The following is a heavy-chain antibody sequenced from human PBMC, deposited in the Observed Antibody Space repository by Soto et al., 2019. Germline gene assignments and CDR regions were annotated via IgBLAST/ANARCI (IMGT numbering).Heavy chain of an antibody. Sequence: GASVKVSCKASGYTFTGYYMHWVRQAPGQGLEWMGWINPNSGGTNYAQKFQGWVTMTRDMSISTAYMELSRLRSDDTAVYYCARGGYYDSSGYYYDYYYGMDVWGQGTTVTVSS. CDR2: INPNSGGT. V-gene: IGHV1-2*04. CDR3: ARGGYYDSSGYYYDYYYGMDV. J-gene: IGHJ6*02. D-gene: IGHD3-22*01. CDR1: GYTFTGYY.